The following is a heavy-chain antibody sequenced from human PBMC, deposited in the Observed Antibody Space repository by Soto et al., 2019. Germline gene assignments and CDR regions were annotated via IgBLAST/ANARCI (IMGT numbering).Heavy chain of an antibody. D-gene: IGHD2-21*02. CDR2: INHRGTT. J-gene: IGHJ6*02. Sequence: TLSVTYALSAESSSRFYSTCIVQPQGESLEWIGEINHRGTTNCNRSLRSRLTISLDSSKKRFYLKPTSMTAADSALYSCARADRTLVTSYGLDVWGQGTTVSVSS. V-gene: IGHV4-34*01. CDR1: AESSSRFY. CDR3: ARADRTLVTSYGLDV.